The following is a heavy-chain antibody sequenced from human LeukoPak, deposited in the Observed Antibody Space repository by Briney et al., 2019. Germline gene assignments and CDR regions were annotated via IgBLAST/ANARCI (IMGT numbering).Heavy chain of an antibody. D-gene: IGHD2-2*01. CDR2: ISSTSSYI. J-gene: IGHJ4*02. CDR3: AREVAYCSSTSCYSSQLDY. Sequence: NPGGSLRLSCAASGFTFSSNSMNWVRQAPGKGLEWVSFISSTSSYIYYADSVKGRFTISRDNAKNSLYLQMNSLRAEDTAVYYCAREVAYCSSTSCYSSQLDYWGQGTLVTVSS. CDR1: GFTFSSNS. V-gene: IGHV3-21*01.